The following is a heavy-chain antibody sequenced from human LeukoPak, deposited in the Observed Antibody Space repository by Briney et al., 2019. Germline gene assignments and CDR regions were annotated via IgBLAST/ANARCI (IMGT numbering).Heavy chain of an antibody. V-gene: IGHV4-39*07. J-gene: IGHJ4*02. CDR3: AREDRKYYFDY. Sequence: SETLSLTCTVSGGSISSSSYYWGWIRQPPGTGLEWIGSIYYSGSTYYNPSLKSRVTISVDTSKNQFSLKLSSVTAADTAVYYCAREDRKYYFDYWGQGTLVTVSS. CDR2: IYYSGST. CDR1: GGSISSSSYY.